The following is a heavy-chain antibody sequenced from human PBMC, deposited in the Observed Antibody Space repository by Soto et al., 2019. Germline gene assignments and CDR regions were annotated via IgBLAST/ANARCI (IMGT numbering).Heavy chain of an antibody. J-gene: IGHJ5*02. D-gene: IGHD6-13*01. CDR2: DSFDGSNK. V-gene: IGHV3-30-3*01. Sequence: QVQLVESGGGVVQPGRSLRLSCAASGFTFSTHAMHWVSQAPGKGLECVAIDSFDGSNKYYADSVKGRFTISRDNSKNTLYLQMSGLTPEDTAFYYCARDQTGITTAGGGRIDRWGQGTLVTVSS. CDR3: ARDQTGITTAGGGRIDR. CDR1: GFTFSTHA.